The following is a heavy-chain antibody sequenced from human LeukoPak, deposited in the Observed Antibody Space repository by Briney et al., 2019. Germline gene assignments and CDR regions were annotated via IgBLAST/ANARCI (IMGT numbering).Heavy chain of an antibody. D-gene: IGHD1-26*01. Sequence: GGSLRLFCAASGFTFSSYNMNWVRQAPGKGLEWVSSITSSSSYIYYADSVKGRFTISRDNAKNSLYLQINSLRAEDTAVYYCARDPYSGGYGDYYYYYMDVWGKGTTVTVSS. V-gene: IGHV3-21*01. CDR1: GFTFSSYN. CDR2: ITSSSSYI. CDR3: ARDPYSGGYGDYYYYYMDV. J-gene: IGHJ6*03.